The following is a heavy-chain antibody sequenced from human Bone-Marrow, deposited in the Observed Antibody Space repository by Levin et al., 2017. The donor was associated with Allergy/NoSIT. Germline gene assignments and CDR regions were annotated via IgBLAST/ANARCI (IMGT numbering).Heavy chain of an antibody. J-gene: IGHJ6*02. Sequence: GGSLRLSCKGSGYTFTNYWIAWVRQIPGKGLEWLGSFHPLDSESKNNPSFQGQVTISADTSITTTYLQWGSLKAADSAIYYCARHGGFCSGGWCYGGNYYYDMDVWGQGTTVTVSS. CDR3: ARHGGFCSGGWCYGGNYYYDMDV. V-gene: IGHV5-51*01. D-gene: IGHD2-15*01. CDR2: FHPLDSES. CDR1: GYTFTNYW.